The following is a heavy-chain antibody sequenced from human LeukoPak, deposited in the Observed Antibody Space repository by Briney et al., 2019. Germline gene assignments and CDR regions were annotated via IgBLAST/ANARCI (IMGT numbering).Heavy chain of an antibody. CDR2: ISYNSRSI. CDR3: AELGITMIGGV. Sequence: GGSLRLSCAASGFILSTYEMNWVRQAPGKGLEWLSYISYNSRSIYYADSVKGRFTISRDNAKNSLYLQMNSLRAEDTAVYYCAELGITMIGGVWGKGTTVTISS. J-gene: IGHJ6*04. V-gene: IGHV3-48*03. CDR1: GFILSTYE. D-gene: IGHD3-10*02.